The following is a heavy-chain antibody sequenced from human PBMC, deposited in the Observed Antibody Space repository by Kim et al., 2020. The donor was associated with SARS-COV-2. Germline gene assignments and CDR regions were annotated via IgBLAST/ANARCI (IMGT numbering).Heavy chain of an antibody. V-gene: IGHV1-3*01. Sequence: SQKFQGRVPITRETSASTAYMELSSLRSEDTAVYYCARGGTGSKNYGMDVWGQGTTVTVSS. D-gene: IGHD3-16*01. J-gene: IGHJ6*02. CDR3: ARGGTGSKNYGMDV.